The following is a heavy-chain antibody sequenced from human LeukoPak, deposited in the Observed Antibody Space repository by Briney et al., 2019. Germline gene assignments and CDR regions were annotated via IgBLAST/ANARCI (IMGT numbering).Heavy chain of an antibody. D-gene: IGHD4-17*01. Sequence: VWVNCSCKASGYIFNTFAINWARQATAQGREWMGLINTNTGNPTYAQGFTGRFVFSLDTSVRTTYLQISSLKAEDTAVYYCARSNNDGDYLGVGFDYWGQGTLVTVSS. J-gene: IGHJ4*02. CDR1: GYIFNTFA. CDR3: ARSNNDGDYLGVGFDY. V-gene: IGHV7-4-1*02. CDR2: INTNTGNP.